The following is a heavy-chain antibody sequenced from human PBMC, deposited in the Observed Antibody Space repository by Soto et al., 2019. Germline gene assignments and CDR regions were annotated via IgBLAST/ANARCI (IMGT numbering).Heavy chain of an antibody. CDR2: INHSGST. D-gene: IGHD1-1*01. V-gene: IGHV4-34*01. CDR1: GGSFSGYY. J-gene: IGHJ1*01. Sequence: SETLSLTCAVYGGSFSGYYWSWIRQPPGKGLEWIGEINHSGSTNYNPSLKSRVTISVDTSKNQFSLKLSSVTAADTAVYYCATGGDASKTGYWGQGTLVTVSS. CDR3: ATGGDASKTGY.